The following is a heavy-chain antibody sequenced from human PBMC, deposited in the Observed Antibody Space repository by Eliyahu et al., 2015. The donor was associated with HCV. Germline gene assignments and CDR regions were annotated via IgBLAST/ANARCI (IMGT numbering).Heavy chain of an antibody. CDR1: GXTFSSYS. CDR2: ISSSSSYI. V-gene: IGHV3-21*01. J-gene: IGHJ5*02. CDR3: ARDGIVVVPAAVHNWFDP. D-gene: IGHD2-2*02. Sequence: EVQLVESGGGLVKPGGSLRLXCXASGXTFSSYSMNWVRQAPGKGLEWVXSISSSSSYIYYADSVKGRFTISRDNAKNSLYLQMNSLRAEDTAVYYCARDGIVVVPAAVHNWFDPWGQGTLVTVSS.